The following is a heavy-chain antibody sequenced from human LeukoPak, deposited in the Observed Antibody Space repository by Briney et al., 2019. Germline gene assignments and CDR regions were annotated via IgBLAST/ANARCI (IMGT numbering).Heavy chain of an antibody. J-gene: IGHJ5*02. D-gene: IGHD4-11*01. V-gene: IGHV1-69*13. CDR3: VRESRKMTTVTYGSWFDP. CDR2: IIPIFGTA. CDR1: GGTFSSYA. Sequence: SVKVPCTASGGTFSSYAISWVRQAPGQGLEWMGGIIPIFGTANDAQKFQGRVTITADESTSTAYMELSSLRSEDTAVYYCVRESRKMTTVTYGSWFDPWGQGTLVTVSS.